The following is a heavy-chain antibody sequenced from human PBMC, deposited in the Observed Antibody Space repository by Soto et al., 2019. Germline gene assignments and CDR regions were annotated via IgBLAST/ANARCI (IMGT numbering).Heavy chain of an antibody. CDR3: AKEEKGYDYADY. V-gene: IGHV3-23*01. D-gene: IGHD3-16*01. CDR1: GFTFSSYA. Sequence: EGSLRLSCAASGFTFSSYAMSWVRQAPGKGLEWVSAISGSGGSTYYADSVKGRFTISRDNSKNTLYLEMNSLRAEDTAVYYCAKEEKGYDYADYWGQGTLVTVSS. J-gene: IGHJ4*02. CDR2: ISGSGGST.